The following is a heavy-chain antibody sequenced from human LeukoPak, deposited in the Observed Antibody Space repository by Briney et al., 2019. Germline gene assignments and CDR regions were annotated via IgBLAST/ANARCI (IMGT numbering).Heavy chain of an antibody. CDR1: GGSFSGYY. J-gene: IGHJ6*03. CDR2: INHSGST. V-gene: IGHV4-34*01. D-gene: IGHD6-6*01. CDR3: ARERGAARSARLIGCYMDV. Sequence: NASETLSLTCAVYGGSFSGYYWSWIRQPPGKGLEWIGEINHSGSTNYNPSLKSRVTISVDTSKNQFSLKLSSVTAADTAVYYCARERGAARSARLIGCYMDVWGKGTTVTVSS.